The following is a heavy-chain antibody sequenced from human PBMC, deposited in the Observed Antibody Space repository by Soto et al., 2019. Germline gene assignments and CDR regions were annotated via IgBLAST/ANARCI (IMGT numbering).Heavy chain of an antibody. CDR3: ARYPASSARHFEY. CDR1: YGSFSGYY. Sequence: SQALSVTCSVYYGSFSGYYLSLILQTPGKWLEWIGEINHSGSTNYNPSLKSRVTISVDTSKNQFSLKLSSVTAADTAVHYCARYPASSARHFEYWGQGTLVTVSS. V-gene: IGHV4-34*01. D-gene: IGHD6-6*01. J-gene: IGHJ4*02. CDR2: INHSGST.